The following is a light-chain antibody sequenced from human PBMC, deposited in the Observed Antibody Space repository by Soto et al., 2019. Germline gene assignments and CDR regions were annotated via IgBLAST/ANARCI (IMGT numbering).Light chain of an antibody. V-gene: IGKV3-11*01. CDR3: QQRSNWPSIT. Sequence: IVLTQSPGTLSLSPGERATLSCMASQTVSSNFLAWYQQKPGQAPRLLIYDASNRATGIPARFSGSGSGTDFTLTISSLEPEDFAVYYCQQRSNWPSITFGQGTRLEIK. J-gene: IGKJ5*01. CDR1: QTVSSN. CDR2: DAS.